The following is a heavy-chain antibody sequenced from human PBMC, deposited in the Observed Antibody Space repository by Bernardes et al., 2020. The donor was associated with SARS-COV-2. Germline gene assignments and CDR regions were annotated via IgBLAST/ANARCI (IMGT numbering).Heavy chain of an antibody. CDR2: ISSSGITI. J-gene: IGHJ5*02. Sequence: GSLRLSCAASGFTFSSYEMNWVRQAPGKGLEWISYISSSGITIYYADSVKGRFTISRDNGKNSMFLQMNSLRAEDTAVYYCASPIVVVSANDHWGQGTLVTVSS. V-gene: IGHV3-48*03. CDR1: GFTFSSYE. D-gene: IGHD2-21*01. CDR3: ASPIVVVSANDH.